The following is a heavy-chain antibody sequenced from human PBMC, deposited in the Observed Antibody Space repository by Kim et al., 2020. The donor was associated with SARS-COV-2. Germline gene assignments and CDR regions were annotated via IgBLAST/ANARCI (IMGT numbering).Heavy chain of an antibody. V-gene: IGHV3-74*01. J-gene: IGHJ1*01. D-gene: IGHD3-22*01. CDR3: ARGTYYYDSSGYYCYFQH. CDR2: INSDGSST. Sequence: GGSLRLSCAASGFTFSSYWMHWVRQAPGKGLVWVSRINSDGSSTSYADSVKGRFTISRDNAKNTLYLQMNSLRAEDTAVYYCARGTYYYDSSGYYCYFQHWGQGTLVTVSS. CDR1: GFTFSSYW.